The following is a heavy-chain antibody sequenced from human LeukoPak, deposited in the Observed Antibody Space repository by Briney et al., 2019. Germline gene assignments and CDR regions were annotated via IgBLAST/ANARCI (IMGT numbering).Heavy chain of an antibody. D-gene: IGHD3-10*01. Sequence: GGSLRLSCAASGFTVSSNYMSWVRQAPGKGLEWVSVIYSGGSTYYADSVKGRFTISRHNSKNTLYLQMNSLRAEDTAVYYCARVVWDYYYGPGSYYNLNWFDPWGQGTLVTVSS. CDR2: IYSGGST. V-gene: IGHV3-53*04. CDR3: ARVVWDYYYGPGSYYNLNWFDP. CDR1: GFTVSSNY. J-gene: IGHJ5*02.